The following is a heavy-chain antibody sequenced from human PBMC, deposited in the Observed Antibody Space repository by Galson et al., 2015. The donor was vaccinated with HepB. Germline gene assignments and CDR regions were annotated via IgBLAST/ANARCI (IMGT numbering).Heavy chain of an antibody. V-gene: IGHV3-48*02. Sequence: SLRLSCAASGFTFSSYTMNWVRQAPGKGLESVSYISSTGTTMYYADSAKGRFTISRDNAQNSLYLQVNSLRDEDTAVYYCASDCDGSGSIYNMMGYWGQGTLVTVSS. J-gene: IGHJ4*02. D-gene: IGHD3-10*01. CDR1: GFTFSSYT. CDR2: ISSTGTTM. CDR3: ASDCDGSGSIYNMMGY.